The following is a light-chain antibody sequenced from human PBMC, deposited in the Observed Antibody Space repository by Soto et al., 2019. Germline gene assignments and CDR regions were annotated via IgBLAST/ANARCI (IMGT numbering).Light chain of an antibody. CDR2: ATS. Sequence: EIVLTQSPGTLSLSPGERTTLSCRASQSISRTYVAWHQQKPGQAPRLLIYATSNRATGVPARFSGSGSGTDFTLSITRLEPEDFAVYYCQHYGTSLYSFGQGTKLEI. CDR3: QHYGTSLYS. J-gene: IGKJ2*03. CDR1: QSISRTY. V-gene: IGKV3-20*01.